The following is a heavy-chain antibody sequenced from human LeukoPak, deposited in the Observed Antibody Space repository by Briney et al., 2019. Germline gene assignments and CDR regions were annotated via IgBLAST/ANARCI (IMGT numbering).Heavy chain of an antibody. J-gene: IGHJ3*02. V-gene: IGHV1-58*02. Sequence: GTSVKVSCKASGFTFTSSAMQWVRQAHGQRLEWIGWIVVGSGNTNYAQKFQERVTITRDMSTSTAYMELSSLRSKDTAVYYCAADGRGRASGSYYINDAFDIWGQGTMVTVSS. CDR2: IVVGSGNT. D-gene: IGHD3-10*01. CDR1: GFTFTSSA. CDR3: AADGRGRASGSYYINDAFDI.